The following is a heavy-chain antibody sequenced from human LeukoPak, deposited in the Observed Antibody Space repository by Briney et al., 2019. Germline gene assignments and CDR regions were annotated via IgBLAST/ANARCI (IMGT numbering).Heavy chain of an antibody. CDR3: ARDEFSSSPGYFDY. Sequence: GGSLRLSCAASGFTFDDYGMSWVRQAPGKALEWVSSISTSSGYIHYADSVKGRFTISRDNAKNSLYLQMNSLRAEDTAAYYCARDEFSSSPGYFDYWGQGTLVTVSS. CDR2: ISTSSGYI. V-gene: IGHV3-21*01. D-gene: IGHD2-2*01. J-gene: IGHJ4*02. CDR1: GFTFDDYG.